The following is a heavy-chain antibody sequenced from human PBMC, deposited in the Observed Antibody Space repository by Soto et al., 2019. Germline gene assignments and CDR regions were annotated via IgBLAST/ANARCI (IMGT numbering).Heavy chain of an antibody. D-gene: IGHD3-16*01. CDR3: ATTWDV. J-gene: IGHJ6*02. V-gene: IGHV3-48*01. CDR2: ISSSSSTI. CDR1: GFTFSSYS. Sequence: PGGSLRLSCAASGFTFSSYSMNWVRQAPGKGLEWVSYISSSSSTIYYADSVKGRFTISRDNAKNSLYLQMNILRAEDTAVYYCATTWDVWGQGTTVTVSS.